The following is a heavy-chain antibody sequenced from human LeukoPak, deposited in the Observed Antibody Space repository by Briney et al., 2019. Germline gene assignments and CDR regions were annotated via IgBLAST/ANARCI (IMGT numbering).Heavy chain of an antibody. CDR2: ISGGDGTT. J-gene: IGHJ4*02. CDR1: GFTFNKYA. V-gene: IGHV3-23*01. CDR3: AKGREPGVTTVIVDY. D-gene: IGHD4-17*01. Sequence: GGSLRLSCAASGFTFNKYAMNWVRQAPGKGLEWVSVISGGDGTTYYADSLKGRFTISRDNSKNTLYLQMNSLRAEDTAIYYCAKGREPGVTTVIVDYWGQGTLVTVSS.